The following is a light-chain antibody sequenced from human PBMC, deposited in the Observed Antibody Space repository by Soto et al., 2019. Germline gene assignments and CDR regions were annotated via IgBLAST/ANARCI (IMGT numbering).Light chain of an antibody. CDR3: QQYESYSRT. J-gene: IGKJ1*01. CDR2: KAS. Sequence: DIHLTQTPPTLSCHEGERATITRRASQSISRWLAWYQQKPGKAPKLLIYKASNLASGVPSRFSARGSGTEFTLSISSLQPEDFATYYCQQYESYSRTFCQVTMVDIK. V-gene: IGKV1-5*03. CDR1: QSISRW.